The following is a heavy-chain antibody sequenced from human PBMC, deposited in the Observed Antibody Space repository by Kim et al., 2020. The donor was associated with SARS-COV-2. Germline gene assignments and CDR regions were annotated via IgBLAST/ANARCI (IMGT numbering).Heavy chain of an antibody. CDR3: ARGDNSGVNKNHFYYGMDV. CDR1: GGSMNSNY. D-gene: IGHD6-19*01. Sequence: SETLSLTCNVSGGSMNSNYWSWIRQPAGKGLEWIGRIHHNGNTNHNSSLKRRVTMSIDTSKNQFSLKLTYVTAADTGVYYCARGDNSGVNKNHFYYGMDVWGQGTTVTVSS. CDR2: IHHNGNT. J-gene: IGHJ6*02. V-gene: IGHV4-4*07.